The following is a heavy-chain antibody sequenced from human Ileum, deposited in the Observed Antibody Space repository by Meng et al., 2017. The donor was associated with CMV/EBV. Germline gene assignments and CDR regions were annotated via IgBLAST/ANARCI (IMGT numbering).Heavy chain of an antibody. CDR1: GFTFSSYS. J-gene: IGHJ6*02. CDR3: ARDLGVAYGMDV. Sequence: GGSLRLSCAASGFTFSSYSMNWVRQAPGKGLEWVSYFSNSIGTIYADSVKGRFTISRDNAKNSLYLQMNSLRAEDTALYYCARDLGVAYGMDVWGQGTAVTVSS. V-gene: IGHV3-48*04. D-gene: IGHD3-16*01. CDR2: FSNSIGTI.